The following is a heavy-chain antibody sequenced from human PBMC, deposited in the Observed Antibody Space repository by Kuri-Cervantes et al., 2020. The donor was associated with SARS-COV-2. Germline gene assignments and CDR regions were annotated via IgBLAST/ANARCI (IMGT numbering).Heavy chain of an antibody. V-gene: IGHV1-2*02. CDR3: ASRSTYCGSTSCYRGYYYYGMDV. J-gene: IGHJ6*02. D-gene: IGHD2-2*02. CDR2: INPNSGGT. Sequence: ASVNVSCKASGYTFTGYYMHWVRQAPGQGLEWMGWINPNSGGTNYAQKFQGRVTMTRDTSISTAYMELSRLRSDDTAVYYCASRSTYCGSTSCYRGYYYYGMDVWGQGTTVTVSS. CDR1: GYTFTGYY.